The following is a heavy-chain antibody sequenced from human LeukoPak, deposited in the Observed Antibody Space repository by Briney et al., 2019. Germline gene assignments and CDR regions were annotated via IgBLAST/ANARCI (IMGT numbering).Heavy chain of an antibody. V-gene: IGHV3-7*05. Sequence: GGSLRLSCAASGFTFSSYSMNWVRQAPGKGLEWVANIHQYGSEKYYVDSVKGRFTISRNNAKNSLNLQMNSLRAEDTAVYYCARKHYGSGSFDSWGQGTLVTVSS. J-gene: IGHJ4*02. CDR2: IHQYGSEK. CDR1: GFTFSSYS. D-gene: IGHD3-10*01. CDR3: ARKHYGSGSFDS.